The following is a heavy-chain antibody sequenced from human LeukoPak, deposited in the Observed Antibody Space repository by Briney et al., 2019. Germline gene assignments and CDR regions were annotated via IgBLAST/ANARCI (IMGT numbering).Heavy chain of an antibody. V-gene: IGHV3-53*01. Sequence: GGSLRLSCAASGFTVSSNHMSWVRQAPGKGLEWVSVLYVGADTYYDDSVKGPFTISRDNSKNTLYLQMNSLRAEYTAVYYCARDPYYYDSSGIGDYWGQGTLVTVSS. J-gene: IGHJ4*02. CDR3: ARDPYYYDSSGIGDY. CDR2: LYVGADT. CDR1: GFTVSSNH. D-gene: IGHD3-22*01.